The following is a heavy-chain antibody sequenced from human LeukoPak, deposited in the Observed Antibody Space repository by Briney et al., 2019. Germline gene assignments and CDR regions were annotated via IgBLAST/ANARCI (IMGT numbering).Heavy chain of an antibody. Sequence: GASVKVSCKASGYTFTSYAMNWVRQAPGQGLEWMGWINTNTGNPTYAQGFTGRFVFSLDTSVSTAYLQISSLKAEDTAVYYCARDGGVLGVVIWCGLDYWGQGTLVTVSS. CDR2: INTNTGNP. D-gene: IGHD3-3*01. CDR1: GYTFTSYA. V-gene: IGHV7-4-1*02. CDR3: ARDGGVLGVVIWCGLDY. J-gene: IGHJ4*02.